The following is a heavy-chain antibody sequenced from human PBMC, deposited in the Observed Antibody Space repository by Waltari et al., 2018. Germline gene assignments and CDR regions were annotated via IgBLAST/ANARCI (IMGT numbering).Heavy chain of an antibody. J-gene: IGHJ5*02. CDR2: IGGTHSNI. Sequence: EVRPAESGGGLVKPGGSLGLSCTASGFDFGDYDMNWVRQAPGTGLEWVSSIGGTHSNIFYADSVKGRFTVSRDNAKNSLYLQMDNLRAEDSGLYYCTRDLYGSGGDWFDPWGQGTLVTVSS. V-gene: IGHV3-21*01. CDR3: TRDLYGSGGDWFDP. CDR1: GFDFGDYD. D-gene: IGHD3-10*01.